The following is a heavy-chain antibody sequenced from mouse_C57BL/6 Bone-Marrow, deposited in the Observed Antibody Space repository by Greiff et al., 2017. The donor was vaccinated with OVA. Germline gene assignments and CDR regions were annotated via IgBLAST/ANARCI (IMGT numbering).Heavy chain of an antibody. V-gene: IGHV1-85*01. CDR2: IYPRDGST. CDR3: SRRYFDV. Sequence: QVQLQQSGPELVKPGASVKLSCKASGYTFTSYDITWVKQRPGQGLEWIGWIYPRDGSTKYNEKFKGKATLTVDTSSSTAYMELHSLTSEDAAVYFCSRRYFDVGGTGTTVTVSA. J-gene: IGHJ1*03. D-gene: IGHD1-1*01. CDR1: GYTFTSYD.